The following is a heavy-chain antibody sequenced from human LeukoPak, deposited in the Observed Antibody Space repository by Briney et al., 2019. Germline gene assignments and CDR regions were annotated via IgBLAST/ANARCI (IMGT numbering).Heavy chain of an antibody. Sequence: SETLSLTCTVSGGSISSSSYYWGWIRQPPGKGLEWIGSIYYSGSTYYNPSLKSRVTISVDTSKNQFSLKLSSVTAADTAAYYCALSTIFGVVTDNWFDPWGQGTPVTVSS. J-gene: IGHJ5*02. CDR3: ALSTIFGVVTDNWFDP. D-gene: IGHD3-3*01. V-gene: IGHV4-39*01. CDR1: GGSISSSSYY. CDR2: IYYSGST.